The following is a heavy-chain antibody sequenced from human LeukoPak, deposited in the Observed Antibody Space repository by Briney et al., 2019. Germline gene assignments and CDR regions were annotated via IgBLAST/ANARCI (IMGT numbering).Heavy chain of an antibody. V-gene: IGHV1-18*01. CDR1: GYTFTSYA. D-gene: IGHD2-2*01. Sequence: HGASVTVSCKASGYTFTSYAFRWVRQAPGQGLEWMGWISAYNGNTNYAQKFQGRVTMTTDTSTSTAYMELRSLRSDDTAVYYCAREGAYCSSTSCHIQNWFDPWGQGTLVTVSS. CDR3: AREGAYCSSTSCHIQNWFDP. CDR2: ISAYNGNT. J-gene: IGHJ5*02.